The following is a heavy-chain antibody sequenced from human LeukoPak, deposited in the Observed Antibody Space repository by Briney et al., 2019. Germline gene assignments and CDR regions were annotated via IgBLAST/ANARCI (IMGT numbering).Heavy chain of an antibody. Sequence: VASVKVSCKASGYTFTSYYMHWVRQAPGQGLEWMGIINPSGGSTSYAQKFQGRVTMTRNTSISTAYMELSSLRTEDTAVYYCARVPRRGDRFDPWGQGTLVTVSS. D-gene: IGHD3-10*01. J-gene: IGHJ5*02. CDR2: INPSGGST. CDR1: GYTFTSYY. V-gene: IGHV1-46*01. CDR3: ARVPRRGDRFDP.